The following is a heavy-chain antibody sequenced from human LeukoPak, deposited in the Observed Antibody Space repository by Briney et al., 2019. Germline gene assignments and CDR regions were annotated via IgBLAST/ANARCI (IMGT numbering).Heavy chain of an antibody. CDR2: IYSGGST. CDR1: GFTVSSNY. Sequence: GGSLRLSCAASGFTVSSNYMSWVRQAPGKGLEWVSVIYSGGSTYYADSVEGRFTISRDNSKSTLYIQMNSLRAEDTAVYYCAELGITMIGGVWGKGTTVTISS. CDR3: AELGITMIGGV. J-gene: IGHJ6*04. V-gene: IGHV3-53*01. D-gene: IGHD3-10*02.